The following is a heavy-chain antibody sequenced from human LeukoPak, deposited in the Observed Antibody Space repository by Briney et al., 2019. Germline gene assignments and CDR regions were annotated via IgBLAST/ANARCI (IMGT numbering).Heavy chain of an antibody. CDR2: IKQDGSEK. V-gene: IGHV3-7*03. CDR1: GFTFSSYW. J-gene: IGHJ4*02. CDR3: VREDTPATANY. D-gene: IGHD2-21*02. Sequence: GGSLRLSCAASGFTFSSYWMSWVRQAPGKGLEWVANIKQDGSEKYHMDYVTGRFTISRDNSKDTLFLQMHSLRPGDTAVYYCVREDTPATANYWGQGTLVTISS.